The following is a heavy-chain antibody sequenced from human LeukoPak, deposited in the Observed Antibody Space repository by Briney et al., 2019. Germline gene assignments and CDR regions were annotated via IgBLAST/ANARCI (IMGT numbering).Heavy chain of an antibody. Sequence: SETLSLTCTVSGGSISSYYWSWIRQPPGKGLEWIGYIYYSGSTNYNPSLKSRVTISVDTSKNQFSLKLSSVTAADTAVYYCARAASADFWSGYAMDVWGKGTPVTVSS. J-gene: IGHJ6*03. CDR1: GGSISSYY. CDR3: ARAASADFWSGYAMDV. V-gene: IGHV4-59*01. CDR2: IYYSGST. D-gene: IGHD3-3*01.